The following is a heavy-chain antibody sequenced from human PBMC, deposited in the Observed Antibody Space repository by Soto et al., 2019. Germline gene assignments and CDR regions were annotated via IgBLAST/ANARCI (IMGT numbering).Heavy chain of an antibody. CDR1: GGSFSGYY. CDR3: ARGPSLPGIAVAGGPSNTGRFDY. V-gene: IGHV4-34*01. D-gene: IGHD6-19*01. J-gene: IGHJ4*02. CDR2: INHSGST. Sequence: SETLSLTCAVYGGSFSGYYWSWIRQPPGKGLEWIGEINHSGSTNYNPSLKSRVTISVDTSKNQFSLKLSSVTAADTAVYYCARGPSLPGIAVAGGPSNTGRFDYWGQGTLVTVSS.